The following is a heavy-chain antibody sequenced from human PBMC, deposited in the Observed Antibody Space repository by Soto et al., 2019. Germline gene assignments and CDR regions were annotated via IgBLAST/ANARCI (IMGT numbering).Heavy chain of an antibody. Sequence: SETLSLTCTFSGCSIXSYYWSLVRQPPGKGLEWIGYIYYSGSTNYNPSLKSRVTISVDTSKDQFSLKLSSVTAADTAVYYCARSSGGSSWYHNYWGQGTLVTVSS. CDR3: ARSSGGSSWYHNY. CDR2: IYYSGST. D-gene: IGHD6-13*01. V-gene: IGHV4-59*08. CDR1: GCSIXSYY. J-gene: IGHJ4*02.